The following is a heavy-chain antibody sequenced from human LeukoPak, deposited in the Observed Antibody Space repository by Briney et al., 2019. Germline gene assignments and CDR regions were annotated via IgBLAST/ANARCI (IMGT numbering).Heavy chain of an antibody. Sequence: PGRSLRLSCAASGFTISSYGMHWVRQAPCKGLEWVAVIWYDGSDKYYADSVKGRFTISRDISKNTLSLQMNSLRAEDTAVYYCATPAPGEVSFDYWGQGTLVTVSS. CDR2: IWYDGSDK. D-gene: IGHD6-13*01. V-gene: IGHV3-33*01. J-gene: IGHJ4*02. CDR1: GFTISSYG. CDR3: ATPAPGEVSFDY.